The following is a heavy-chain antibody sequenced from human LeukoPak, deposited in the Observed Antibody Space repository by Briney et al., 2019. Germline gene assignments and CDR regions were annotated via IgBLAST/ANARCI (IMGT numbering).Heavy chain of an antibody. CDR2: ISYDGSNK. CDR1: GFTFSSYA. CDR3: ARDPRDTAAFDY. V-gene: IGHV3-30-3*01. J-gene: IGHJ4*02. Sequence: GGSLRLSCAASGFTFSSYAMHWVRQAPGKGLEWVAVISYDGSNKYYADSVKGRFTISRDNAKNSLYLQMNSLRAEDTAVYYCARDPRDTAAFDYWGQGTLVTVSS. D-gene: IGHD5-18*01.